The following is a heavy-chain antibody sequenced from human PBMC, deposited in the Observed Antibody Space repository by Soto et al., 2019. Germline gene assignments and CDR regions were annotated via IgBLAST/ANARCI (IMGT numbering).Heavy chain of an antibody. CDR2: TDYSGST. D-gene: IGHD2-15*01. Sequence: SETLSLTCIVSGASVSSNSYYWTLIRQPPGKGLEWIGYTDYSGSTKYNPSLKSRVTISVDTSKNQFSLKVSSVTPADTAMYYCARADRQYCSVRTCYIGDDWGQGT. CDR3: ARADRQYCSVRTCYIGDD. J-gene: IGHJ4*02. V-gene: IGHV4-61*01. CDR1: GASVSSNSYY.